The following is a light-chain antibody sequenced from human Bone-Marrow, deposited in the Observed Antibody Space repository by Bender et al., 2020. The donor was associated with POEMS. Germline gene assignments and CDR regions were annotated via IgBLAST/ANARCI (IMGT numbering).Light chain of an antibody. CDR2: EVS. Sequence: QTALTQPASVSGSPGQSITISCTGTSSDVGANNYVSWYQQHPGKSPKLLIYEVSERPSGVPDRFSGSKSGNTASLTVSGLQAEDEADYYCSSAAGGNKFVFGGGTKLTVL. CDR1: SSDVGANNY. V-gene: IGLV2-8*01. CDR3: SSAAGGNKFV. J-gene: IGLJ2*01.